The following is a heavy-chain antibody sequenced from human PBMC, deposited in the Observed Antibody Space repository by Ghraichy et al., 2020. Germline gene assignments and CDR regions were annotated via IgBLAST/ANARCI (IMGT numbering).Heavy chain of an antibody. Sequence: GSLRLSCAASGFTFSNAWMSWVRQAPGKGLEWVGRIKSKTDGGTTDYAAPVKGRFTISRDDSKNTLYLQMNSLKTEDTAVYYCTTPRGYYDYVWGSYRPGLFDYWGQGTLVTVSS. CDR3: TTPRGYYDYVWGSYRPGLFDY. D-gene: IGHD3-16*02. V-gene: IGHV3-15*01. CDR1: GFTFSNAW. J-gene: IGHJ4*02. CDR2: IKSKTDGGTT.